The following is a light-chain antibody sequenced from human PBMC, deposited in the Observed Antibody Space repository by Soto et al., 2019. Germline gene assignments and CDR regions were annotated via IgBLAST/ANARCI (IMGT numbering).Light chain of an antibody. J-gene: IGLJ1*01. CDR3: SSYTSSSTYG. CDR2: DVS. V-gene: IGLV2-14*01. CDR1: SSDVGGYNY. Sequence: QSALTQPASVSGSPGQSIAISCTGTSSDVGGYNYVSWYQQHPGKAPKLMVYDVSNRPSGVSNRFSGSKSGNTASLTISGLQAEDEADYYCSSYTSSSTYGFGTGTKVTDL.